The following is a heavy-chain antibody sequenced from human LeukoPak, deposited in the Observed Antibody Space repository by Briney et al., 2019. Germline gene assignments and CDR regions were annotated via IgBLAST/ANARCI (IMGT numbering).Heavy chain of an antibody. CDR1: GFGFSSYA. CDR3: AKGAMIRGVTLYDD. D-gene: IGHD3-10*01. CDR2: ISGSGGST. J-gene: IGHJ4*02. Sequence: PGGSLRISCAASGFGFSSYAMSWVRQAPGKGLEWVSGISGSGGSTYYGDSVKGRLTISRDNSKNTLYLQMNSLRAEDTAVYYCAKGAMIRGVTLYDDWGQGTLVTVSS. V-gene: IGHV3-23*01.